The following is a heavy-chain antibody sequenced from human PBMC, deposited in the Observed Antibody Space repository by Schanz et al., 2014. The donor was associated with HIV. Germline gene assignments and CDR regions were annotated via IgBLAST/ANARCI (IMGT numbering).Heavy chain of an antibody. V-gene: IGHV3-30*18. CDR2: ISHDGSLK. D-gene: IGHD3-3*01. Sequence: QVHLVESGRGVVQPGRSLRLSCAASGFTFDDFGIHWVRQAPGKGLVWVAAISHDGSLKYFVDSLKGRFTISRDNSKNTVYLQLNSLRPEDTAVYYCAKASESIFGVEGLDYWGQGTLVTVSP. CDR3: AKASESIFGVEGLDY. CDR1: GFTFDDFG. J-gene: IGHJ4*02.